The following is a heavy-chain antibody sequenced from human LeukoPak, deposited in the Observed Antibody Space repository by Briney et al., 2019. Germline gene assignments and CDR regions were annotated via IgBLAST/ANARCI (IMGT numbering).Heavy chain of an antibody. Sequence: GESLKISCKGSGYSFTSYWIGWVRQMPGKGLEWMGIIYPGDSDTRYSSSFQAQVTTSAEKSISPAYLQWRSLKASDTAMYYCARRNYYDTSGFDYWGQGTLVTVSS. CDR3: ARRNYYDTSGFDY. V-gene: IGHV5-51*01. J-gene: IGHJ4*02. D-gene: IGHD3-22*01. CDR1: GYSFTSYW. CDR2: IYPGDSDT.